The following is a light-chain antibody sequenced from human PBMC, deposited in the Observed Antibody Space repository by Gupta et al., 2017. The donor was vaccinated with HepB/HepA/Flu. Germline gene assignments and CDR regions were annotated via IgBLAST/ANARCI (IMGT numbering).Light chain of an antibody. J-gene: IGLJ3*02. V-gene: IGLV1-44*01. CDR2: RNN. CDR1: SSTIGSNT. Sequence: SVLTPPSLSSGTPWQRLTIACSGSSSTIGSNTVNWYQQLPGTAPKLPIFRNNQRPSGDPDRVSGSTSGTTGSLAISGLQSEDEADDFVAAWDGSLNGWVFGGGTKLTVL. CDR3: AAWDGSLNGWV.